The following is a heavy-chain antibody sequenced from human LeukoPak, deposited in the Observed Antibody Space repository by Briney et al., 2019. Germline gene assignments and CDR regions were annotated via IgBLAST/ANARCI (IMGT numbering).Heavy chain of an antibody. D-gene: IGHD5-24*01. CDR1: GGSISSYY. V-gene: IGHV4-59*12. CDR3: AREGWLRNWFDP. J-gene: IGHJ5*02. Sequence: PSETLSLTCTVSGGSISSYYWSWIRQPPGKGLEWIGYIYYSGSTNYNPSLKSRVTISVDTSKNQFSLKLSSVTAADTAVYYCAREGWLRNWFDPWGQGTLVTVSS. CDR2: IYYSGST.